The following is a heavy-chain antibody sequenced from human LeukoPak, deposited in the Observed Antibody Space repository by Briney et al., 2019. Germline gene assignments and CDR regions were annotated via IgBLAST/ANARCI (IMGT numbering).Heavy chain of an antibody. CDR2: MNSNGGTT. Sequence: PGGSLRLSCSASGFTFSTYAMHWVRQAPGKGLEYVSLMNSNGGTTYYADSMEGRFTISRDNSKNTLYLQMGSLRAEDMAVYYCARQVAAAAYFDYWGQGTLVTVSS. CDR1: GFTFSTYA. V-gene: IGHV3-64*02. J-gene: IGHJ4*02. D-gene: IGHD6-13*01. CDR3: ARQVAAAAYFDY.